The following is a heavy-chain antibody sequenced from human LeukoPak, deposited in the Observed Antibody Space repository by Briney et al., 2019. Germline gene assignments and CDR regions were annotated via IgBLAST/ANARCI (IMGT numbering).Heavy chain of an antibody. J-gene: IGHJ3*02. CDR3: ARSVGRRYYYDSSGYYHDAFDI. V-gene: IGHV4-34*01. Sequence: LETLSLTCAVYGGSFSGYYWSWIRQPPGKGLEWIGEINHSGSTNYNPSLKSRVTISVDTSKNQFSLKLSSVTAADTAVYYCARSVGRRYYYDSSGYYHDAFDIWGQGTLVTVSS. CDR2: INHSGST. D-gene: IGHD3-22*01. CDR1: GGSFSGYY.